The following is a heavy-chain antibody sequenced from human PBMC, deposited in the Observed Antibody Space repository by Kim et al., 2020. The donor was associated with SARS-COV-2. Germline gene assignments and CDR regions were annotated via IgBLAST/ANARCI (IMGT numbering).Heavy chain of an antibody. Sequence: GESLKISCKGSGYSFTSYWIGWVRQMPGKGLEWMGIIYPGDSDTRYSPSFQGQVTISADKSISTAYLQWSSLKASDTAMYYCARIRRHYSSSWYGGRFDPWGQGTLVTVSS. CDR2: IYPGDSDT. CDR1: GYSFTSYW. CDR3: ARIRRHYSSSWYGGRFDP. J-gene: IGHJ5*02. D-gene: IGHD6-13*01. V-gene: IGHV5-51*01.